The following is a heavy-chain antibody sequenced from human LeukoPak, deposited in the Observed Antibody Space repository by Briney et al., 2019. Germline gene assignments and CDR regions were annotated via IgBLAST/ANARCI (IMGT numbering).Heavy chain of an antibody. J-gene: IGHJ4*02. V-gene: IGHV3-30-3*01. CDR1: GFTFSSYA. CDR3: ARDLAEYSSGWYEIDY. Sequence: PGGSLRLSCAASGFTFSSYAMHWVRQAPGKGLEWEAVISYDGSNKYYADSVKGRFTISRDNSKNTLYLQMNSLRAEDTAVYYCARDLAEYSSGWYEIDYWGQGTLVTVSS. CDR2: ISYDGSNK. D-gene: IGHD6-19*01.